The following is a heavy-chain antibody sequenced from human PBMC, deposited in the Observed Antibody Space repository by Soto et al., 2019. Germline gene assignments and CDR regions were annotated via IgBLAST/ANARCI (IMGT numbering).Heavy chain of an antibody. CDR2: ISAYNGNT. CDR3: ARTGYSSSWHYYYYGMDV. Sequence: ASVKVSCRASGYTFPSYVISWVRQAPGQGLEWMGWISAYNGNTNYAQKLQGRVTMTTDTSTSTAYMELRSLRSDDTAVYYCARTGYSSSWHYYYYGMDVWGQGTTVTVSS. D-gene: IGHD6-13*01. CDR1: GYTFPSYV. V-gene: IGHV1-18*04. J-gene: IGHJ6*02.